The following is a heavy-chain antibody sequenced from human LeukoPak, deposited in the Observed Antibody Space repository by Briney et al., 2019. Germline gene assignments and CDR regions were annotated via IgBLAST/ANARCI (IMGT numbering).Heavy chain of an antibody. Sequence: GGSLRLSCAASGFTFSSYWMHWVRQAPGKGLVWVSRINTDGSSTSYADSVKGRFTISRDNAKNTLYLQMNSLRAEDTAVYYCAKDPPARYCSSTSCPPGGSWGQGTLVTVSS. CDR3: AKDPPARYCSSTSCPPGGS. D-gene: IGHD2-2*01. CDR1: GFTFSSYW. J-gene: IGHJ5*02. CDR2: INTDGSST. V-gene: IGHV3-74*01.